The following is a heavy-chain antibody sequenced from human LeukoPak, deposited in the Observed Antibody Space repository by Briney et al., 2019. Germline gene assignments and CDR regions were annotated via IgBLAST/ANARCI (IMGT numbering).Heavy chain of an antibody. D-gene: IGHD5-12*01. J-gene: IGHJ6*03. CDR1: GYTFIDYY. Sequence: ASVKVSCKASGYTFIDYYMHWVRQAPGQGPEWMGWINPKSGATNYAQKFQGRVTITADKSTSTAYMELSSLRSEDTAVYYCASRPISGGGYEINYYYYYMDVWGKGTTVTVSS. CDR2: INPKSGAT. V-gene: IGHV1-2*02. CDR3: ASRPISGGGYEINYYYYYMDV.